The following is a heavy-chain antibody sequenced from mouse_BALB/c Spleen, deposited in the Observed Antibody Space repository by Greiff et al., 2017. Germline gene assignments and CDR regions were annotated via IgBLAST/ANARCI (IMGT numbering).Heavy chain of an antibody. CDR2: ISSGGST. CDR1: GFTFSSYA. V-gene: IGHV5-6-5*01. CDR3: ARRSVDY. J-gene: IGHJ2*01. Sequence: EVKLVESGGGLVKPGGSLKLSCAASGFTFSSYAMSWVRQTPEKRLEWVASISSGGSTYYTDSVKGRFTISRDNARNILYLQMSSLRSEDTAMYYCARRSVDYWGQGTTLTVSS.